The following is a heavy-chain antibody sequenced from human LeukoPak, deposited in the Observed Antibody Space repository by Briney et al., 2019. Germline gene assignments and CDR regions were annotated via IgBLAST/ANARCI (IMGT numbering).Heavy chain of an antibody. CDR2: IIPMFGTA. Sequence: SVKVSCKASGGTFSNYAITWVRQAPGQGLEWMGGIIPMFGTASYAQKFQGRVTITADKSTSTAYMELSSLRSEDTAVYYCARYNSGSYYGESNFDYWGQGTLVTVSS. CDR3: ARYNSGSYYGESNFDY. J-gene: IGHJ4*02. V-gene: IGHV1-69*06. D-gene: IGHD1-26*01. CDR1: GGTFSNYA.